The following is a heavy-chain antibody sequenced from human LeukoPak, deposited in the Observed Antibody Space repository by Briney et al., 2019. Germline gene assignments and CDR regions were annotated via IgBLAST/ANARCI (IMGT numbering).Heavy chain of an antibody. CDR2: IYSGGST. J-gene: IGHJ6*03. CDR1: GFTVSSNY. CDR3: ARGSDSSSWFSRDYYYYMDV. Sequence: GGSLRLSCAASGFTVSSNYISSVRQAPGEGLEWVSVIYSGGSTYYADSVKGRFTLSRDNSKNTLYLQMNSLRAEDTAVYYCARGSDSSSWFSRDYYYYMDVWGKGTTVTVSS. D-gene: IGHD6-13*01. V-gene: IGHV3-53*01.